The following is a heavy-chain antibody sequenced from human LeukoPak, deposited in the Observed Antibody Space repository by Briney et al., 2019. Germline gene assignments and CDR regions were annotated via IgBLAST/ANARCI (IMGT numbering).Heavy chain of an antibody. J-gene: IGHJ4*02. CDR2: ISWNNDSI. CDR3: AKDSFTVTYTSCDY. Sequence: GGSLRLSCAASGFTFDDYAMHWVRQAPGKGLEWVSGISWNNDSIGYADSVKGRFTISRDNAKNSLYLQMNSLRAEDTALYYCAKDSFTVTYTSCDYWGQGTLVTVSS. CDR1: GFTFDDYA. V-gene: IGHV3-9*01. D-gene: IGHD4-11*01.